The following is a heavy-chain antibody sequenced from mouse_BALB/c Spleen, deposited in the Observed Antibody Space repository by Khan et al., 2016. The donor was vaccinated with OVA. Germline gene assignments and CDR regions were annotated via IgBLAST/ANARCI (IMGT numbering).Heavy chain of an antibody. CDR2: VNPNNGGT. CDR1: GYSFTGYY. J-gene: IGHJ1*01. Sequence: EVQLQESGPDLVKPGASVKISCKASGYSFTGYYIHGVKQSHGKSLEWIGRVNPNNGGTSYNQKFKGKAILTVDKSSNTAYMELRSLPSEDSAVYSCAIYDGYFDVWGEGTTVTVSS. D-gene: IGHD1-1*01. CDR3: AIYDGYFDV. V-gene: IGHV1-26*01.